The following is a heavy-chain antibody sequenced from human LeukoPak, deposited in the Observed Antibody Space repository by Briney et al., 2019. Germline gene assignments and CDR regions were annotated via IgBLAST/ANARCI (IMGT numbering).Heavy chain of an antibody. Sequence: GESLKISCKASGYSFTSYWIGWVRQMPGKGLEWMGIIYPGDSDTRYSPSFQGQVTISADKSIRTAYLQWSSLKASDTAMYYSARCYGDYLPRDFDYWGQGTVVTVSS. CDR3: ARCYGDYLPRDFDY. V-gene: IGHV5-51*01. D-gene: IGHD4-17*01. J-gene: IGHJ4*02. CDR1: GYSFTSYW. CDR2: IYPGDSDT.